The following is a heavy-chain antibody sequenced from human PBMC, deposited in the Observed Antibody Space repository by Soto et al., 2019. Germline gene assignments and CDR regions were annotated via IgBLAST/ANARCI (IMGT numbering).Heavy chain of an antibody. J-gene: IGHJ4*02. D-gene: IGHD3-10*01. V-gene: IGHV3-33*01. CDR3: ARDLRITMLRGPSPGY. CDR2: IWYDGGNK. Sequence: LRLSCAASGFTFSSYGMHWVRQAPGKGLEWVALIWYDGGNKYYADSVKGRFTISRDNSKNTLYLQMNSLRAEDTAVYYCARDLRITMLRGPSPGYRGQGTLVTVSS. CDR1: GFTFSSYG.